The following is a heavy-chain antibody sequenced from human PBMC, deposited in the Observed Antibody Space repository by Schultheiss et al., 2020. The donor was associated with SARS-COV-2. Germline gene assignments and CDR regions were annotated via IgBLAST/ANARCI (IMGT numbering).Heavy chain of an antibody. J-gene: IGHJ6*02. CDR3: AKEASGSYYVGGMDV. V-gene: IGHV3-23*01. Sequence: GESLKISCAASGFTFRNYGIHWVRQAPGRGLEWVSAISGSGGSTYYADSVKGRFTISRDNSKNTLYLQMNSLRAEDTAVYYCAKEASGSYYVGGMDVWGQGTTVTVSS. CDR2: ISGSGGST. D-gene: IGHD1-26*01. CDR1: GFTFRNYG.